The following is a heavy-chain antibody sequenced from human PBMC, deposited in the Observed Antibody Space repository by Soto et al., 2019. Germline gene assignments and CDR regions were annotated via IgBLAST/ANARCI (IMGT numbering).Heavy chain of an antibody. V-gene: IGHV1-46*01. CDR1: GYIFTSFY. D-gene: IGHD2-15*01. CDR2: INPSGGRA. Sequence: QVLLVQSGAEVKKPGASVKVSCKASGYIFTSFYMHWVRQAPGQGLEWMGIINPSGGRASYTLKFQGRFIITWDTSTSSVYMELSSLRSEDTAVYYCAIHSDIVVSSVPMGAGYYLIALHSWGQGSTVTV. J-gene: IGHJ6*02. CDR3: AIHSDIVVSSVPMGAGYYLIALHS.